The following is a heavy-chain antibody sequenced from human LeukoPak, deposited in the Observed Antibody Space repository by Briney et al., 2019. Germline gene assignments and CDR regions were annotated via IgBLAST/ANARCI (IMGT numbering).Heavy chain of an antibody. CDR3: ARDFPRYCSSTSCPLFDY. D-gene: IGHD2-2*01. J-gene: IGHJ4*02. Sequence: ASVTVSCKASGYTFTGYYMHWVRQAPGQGLEWMGWINPNSGGTNYAQKFQGRVTMTRDTSISTAYMELSRLRSDDTAVYYCARDFPRYCSSTSCPLFDYWGQGTLVTVSS. CDR1: GYTFTGYY. CDR2: INPNSGGT. V-gene: IGHV1-2*02.